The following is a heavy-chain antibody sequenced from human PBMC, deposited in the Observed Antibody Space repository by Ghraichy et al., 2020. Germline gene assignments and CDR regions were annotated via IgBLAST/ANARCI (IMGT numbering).Heavy chain of an antibody. J-gene: IGHJ4*02. D-gene: IGHD1-26*01. Sequence: GSLSLTCTVSGGSIGSGRYYWVWIRQPPGKGLEWIGTISYSGTTYYNPSLTSRVTISVDTSKNQFSLKLSSVTAADTAVYYCARSFIGWEDFGSWGQGSLVTVSS. CDR2: ISYSGTT. V-gene: IGHV4-39*01. CDR1: GGSIGSGRYY. CDR3: ARSFIGWEDFGS.